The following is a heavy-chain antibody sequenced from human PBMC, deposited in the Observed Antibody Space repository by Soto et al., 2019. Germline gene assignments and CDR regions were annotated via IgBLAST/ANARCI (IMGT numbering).Heavy chain of an antibody. V-gene: IGHV4-34*01. CDR2: INHSGST. CDR1: GGSFSGYY. Sequence: SETLSLTCAVYGGSFSGYYWSWIRQPPGKGLEWIGEINHSGSTNYNPSLKSRVTISVDTSKNQFSLKLSSVTAADTAVYYCARVLEKGTNYDFWSGYYTHYYYGMDVWGQGTTVTVSS. CDR3: ARVLEKGTNYDFWSGYYTHYYYGMDV. D-gene: IGHD3-3*01. J-gene: IGHJ6*02.